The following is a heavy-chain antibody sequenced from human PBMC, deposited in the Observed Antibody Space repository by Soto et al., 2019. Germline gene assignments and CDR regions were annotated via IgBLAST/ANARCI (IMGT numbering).Heavy chain of an antibody. CDR3: AAGAPIYGEGPIY. Sequence: LRLSCVAPGLTFNTCGMHWVRQAPGKGLEGVAVISCNGRDKYYVDSVKGRFTVSRDNAENMLYLQMNSLRVEETAAYYCAAGAPIYGEGPIYWGQGTLVTVSS. CDR2: ISCNGRDK. J-gene: IGHJ4*02. V-gene: IGHV3-30*03. CDR1: GLTFNTCG. D-gene: IGHD4-17*01.